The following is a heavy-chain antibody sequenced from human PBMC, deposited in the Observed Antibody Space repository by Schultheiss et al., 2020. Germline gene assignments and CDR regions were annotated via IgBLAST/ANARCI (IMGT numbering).Heavy chain of an antibody. V-gene: IGHV3-21*01. J-gene: IGHJ6*02. CDR1: GFTFRSFA. CDR3: ATATVTYYYYYGMDV. Sequence: GGSLRLSCEGSGFTFRSFAMGWVRQASGKGLEWVSSISSSSSYIYYADSVKGRFTISRDNAKNSLYLQMNSLRAEDTAVYYCATATVTYYYYYGMDVWGQGTTVTVSS. D-gene: IGHD4-17*01. CDR2: ISSSSSYI.